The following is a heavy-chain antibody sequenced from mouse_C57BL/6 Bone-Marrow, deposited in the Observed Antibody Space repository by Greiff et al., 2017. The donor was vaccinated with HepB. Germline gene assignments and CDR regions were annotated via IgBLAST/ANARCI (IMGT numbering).Heavy chain of an antibody. CDR3: ARGYGSSPLYAMDY. V-gene: IGHV1-9*01. Sequence: VQLQQSGAELMKPGASVKLSCKATGYTFTGYWIEWVKQRPGHGLEWIGEILPGSGSTNSNEKFKGKATFTADTSSNTAYMPLSSLTTEDSAIYYCARGYGSSPLYAMDYWGQGTSVTVSS. CDR2: ILPGSGST. D-gene: IGHD1-1*01. CDR1: GYTFTGYW. J-gene: IGHJ4*01.